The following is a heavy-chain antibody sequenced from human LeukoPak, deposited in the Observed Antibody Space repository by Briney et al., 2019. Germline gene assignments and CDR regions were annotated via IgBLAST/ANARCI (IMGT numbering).Heavy chain of an antibody. Sequence: WASVKVSCKASGYTFTSYDINWVRQATGQGLEWMGWMNPNSGNTGYAQKFQGRVTMTRTTSINTAYMELSRLRSDDTAVYYCARLGSGSNYWGAPFDYWGQGTLVTVSS. J-gene: IGHJ4*02. CDR1: GYTFTSYD. CDR2: MNPNSGNT. D-gene: IGHD3-10*01. V-gene: IGHV1-8*01. CDR3: ARLGSGSNYWGAPFDY.